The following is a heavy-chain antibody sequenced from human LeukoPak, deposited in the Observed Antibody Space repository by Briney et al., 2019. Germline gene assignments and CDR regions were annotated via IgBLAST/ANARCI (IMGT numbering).Heavy chain of an antibody. CDR3: ARGPADYNKLKPGDRDGYNYKSKRTPFDY. J-gene: IGHJ4*02. V-gene: IGHV3-66*01. Sequence: GGSLRLSCAASEFSVGSNYMTWVRQAPGKGLEWVSLIYSGGSTYYADSVKGRFTISRDNSKNTLYLQMDSLRAEDTAVYYCARGPADYNKLKPGDRDGYNYKSKRTPFDYWGQGTLVTVSS. CDR1: EFSVGSNY. D-gene: IGHD5-24*01. CDR2: IYSGGST.